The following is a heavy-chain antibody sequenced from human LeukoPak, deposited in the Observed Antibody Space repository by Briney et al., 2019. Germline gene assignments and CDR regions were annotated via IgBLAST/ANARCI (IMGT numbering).Heavy chain of an antibody. J-gene: IGHJ6*02. CDR3: ARDRLFYFHSPDYRAGYFYAMDV. Sequence: GGSLRLSCSASGFTFNAYPMHWVRQSPGKGLEWVAVTSHDESYKFYAESVKGRFTISRDNSNNTLYLQMNTLRPEDTSVYYCARDRLFYFHSPDYRAGYFYAMDVWGQGTTVTVSS. CDR2: TSHDESYK. D-gene: IGHD3-22*01. CDR1: GFTFNAYP. V-gene: IGHV3-30-3*01.